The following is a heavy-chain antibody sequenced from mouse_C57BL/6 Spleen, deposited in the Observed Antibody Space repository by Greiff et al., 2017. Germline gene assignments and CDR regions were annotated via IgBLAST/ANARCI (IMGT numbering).Heavy chain of an antibody. V-gene: IGHV10-3*01. J-gene: IGHJ3*01. D-gene: IGHD2-4*01. CDR3: VRDGGIYYDPAWFAY. CDR1: GFTFNTYA. Sequence: EVQGVESGGGLVQPKGSLKLSCAASGFTFNTYAMHWVRQAPGKGLEWVARIRSKSSNYATYYADSVKDRFTISRDDSQGMLYLQMNNLKTEDTAMYSGVRDGGIYYDPAWFAYWGQGTLVTVSA. CDR2: IRSKSSNYAT.